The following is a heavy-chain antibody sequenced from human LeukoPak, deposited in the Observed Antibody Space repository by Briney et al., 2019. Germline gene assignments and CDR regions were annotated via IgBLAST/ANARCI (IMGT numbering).Heavy chain of an antibody. V-gene: IGHV3-23*01. CDR1: GFTFGSYA. J-gene: IGHJ4*02. CDR2: ISGIGVAT. CDR3: AKRAVTTFSSGFHY. Sequence: GGSLRLSCAASGFTFGSYAMTWVRQAPGKGLEWVSVISGIGVATYYADSVKGRFTISRDNSKNTLYLQMNSLRAEDTAEYYCAKRAVTTFSSGFHYWGQGTLVTVSS. D-gene: IGHD4-17*01.